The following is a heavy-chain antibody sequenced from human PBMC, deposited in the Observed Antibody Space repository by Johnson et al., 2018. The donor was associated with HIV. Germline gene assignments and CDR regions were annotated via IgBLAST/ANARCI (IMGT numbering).Heavy chain of an antibody. J-gene: IGHJ3*02. CDR1: GFTLSGSH. CDR3: TTDHDSSSWYHDAFDI. CDR2: IRSKANSYAT. V-gene: IGHV3-73*01. Sequence: EVQLVESGGGLVQPGGSLKLSCAASGFTLSGSHIHWVRQASGKGLEWVGRIRSKANSYATAYAASVKGRFTISRDDSKNTLYLQMNSLKTEDTAVYYCTTDHDSSSWYHDAFDIWGQGTMVTVSS. D-gene: IGHD6-13*01.